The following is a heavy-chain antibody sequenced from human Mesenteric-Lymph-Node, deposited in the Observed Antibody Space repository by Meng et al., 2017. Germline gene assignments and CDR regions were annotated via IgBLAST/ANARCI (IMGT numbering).Heavy chain of an antibody. V-gene: IGHV3-72*01. CDR3: ARDLSGIGSQDGY. J-gene: IGHJ4*02. CDR1: GFTFSNAW. Sequence: GESLKISCAASGFTFSNAWMSWVRQAPGKGLEWVGRSRNKVHSYNTEYAASVKGRFTISRDDSENSLYLQMNSLKTEDTAVYYCARDLSGIGSQDGYWGQGTLVTVSS. CDR2: SRNKVHSYNT. D-gene: IGHD3-22*01.